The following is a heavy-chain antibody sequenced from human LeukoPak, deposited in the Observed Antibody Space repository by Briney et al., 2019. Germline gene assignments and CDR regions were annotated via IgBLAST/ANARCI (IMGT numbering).Heavy chain of an antibody. CDR3: ARLTNMGFDY. CDR1: GGSISSYY. D-gene: IGHD1-14*01. CDR2: IYYSGST. Sequence: LETLSLTCTVSGGSISSYYWSWIRQPSGKGLEWIGYIYYSGSTNYNPSLKSRVTISVDTSKNQFSLKLSSVTAADTAVYYCARLTNMGFDYWGQGTLVTVSS. V-gene: IGHV4-59*08. J-gene: IGHJ4*02.